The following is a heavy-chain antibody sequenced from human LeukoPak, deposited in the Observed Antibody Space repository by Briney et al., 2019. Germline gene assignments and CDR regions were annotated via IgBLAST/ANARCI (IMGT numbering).Heavy chain of an antibody. CDR1: GYTFTSYG. J-gene: IGHJ5*02. D-gene: IGHD3-3*01. Sequence: ASVKVSCKASGYTFTSYGISWVRQAPGQGLEWMGWISAYNGNTNYAQKLQGRVTMTTDTSTSTAYMELRSLRSDGTAVYYCARAELRFLEWLPSGNWFDPWGQGTLVTVSS. CDR3: ARAELRFLEWLPSGNWFDP. V-gene: IGHV1-18*01. CDR2: ISAYNGNT.